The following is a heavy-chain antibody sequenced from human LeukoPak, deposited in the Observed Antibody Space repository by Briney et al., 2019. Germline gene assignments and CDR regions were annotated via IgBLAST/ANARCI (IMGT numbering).Heavy chain of an antibody. Sequence: ASVKVSCKASGYTFTGYYMHWVRQAPGQGLEWMGWINPNSGGTNYARKFQGRVTMTRDTSISTAYMELSRLRSDDTAVYYCARDFIVVVVAATPWFDPWGQGTLVTVSS. CDR1: GYTFTGYY. CDR3: ARDFIVVVVAATPWFDP. J-gene: IGHJ5*02. V-gene: IGHV1-2*02. D-gene: IGHD2-15*01. CDR2: INPNSGGT.